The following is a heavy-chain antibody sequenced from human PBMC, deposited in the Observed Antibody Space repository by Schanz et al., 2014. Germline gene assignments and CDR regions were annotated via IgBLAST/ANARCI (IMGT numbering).Heavy chain of an antibody. CDR2: IIPILGIA. V-gene: IGHV1-69*08. D-gene: IGHD6-13*01. CDR3: ARDGVDAAAGGNY. CDR1: GGTFSTYT. Sequence: QVQLVQSGAEVKKPGSSVKVSCKASGGTFSTYTISWVRQAPGQGLEWMGRIIPILGIANYAQKFQGRVTMTRDTSTSTVYMELSSLRSEDTAVYYCARDGVDAAAGGNYWGQGTLVIVSS. J-gene: IGHJ4*02.